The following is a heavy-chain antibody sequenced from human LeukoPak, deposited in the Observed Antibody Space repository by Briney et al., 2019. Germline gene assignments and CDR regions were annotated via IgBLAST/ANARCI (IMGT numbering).Heavy chain of an antibody. J-gene: IGHJ4*02. Sequence: GGSLRLSCAASGFTLSSNYMSWVRQAPGKGLEWVSVIYSGGSTYYADSVKGRFTISRDNSKNTLYLQMNSLRAEDTAVYYCAGGKWLFLYWGQGTLVTVSS. D-gene: IGHD3-22*01. V-gene: IGHV3-66*01. CDR3: AGGKWLFLY. CDR2: IYSGGST. CDR1: GFTLSSNY.